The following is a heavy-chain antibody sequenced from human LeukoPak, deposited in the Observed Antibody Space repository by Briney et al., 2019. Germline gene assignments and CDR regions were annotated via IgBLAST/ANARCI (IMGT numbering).Heavy chain of an antibody. CDR1: GGSISSGDYY. CDR3: ARRGYSGYGPPDY. V-gene: IGHV4-30-4*01. D-gene: IGHD5-12*01. Sequence: SETLSLTCTVSGGSISSGDYYWSWIRQPPGKGLEWIGYIYYSGSTYYNPSLKSRVTMSVDTSKNQFSLKLSSVTAADTAVYYCARRGYSGYGPPDYWGQGTLVTVSS. CDR2: IYYSGST. J-gene: IGHJ4*02.